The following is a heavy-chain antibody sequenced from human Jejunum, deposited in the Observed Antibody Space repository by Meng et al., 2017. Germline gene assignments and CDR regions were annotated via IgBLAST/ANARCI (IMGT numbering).Heavy chain of an antibody. CDR1: GGSMTSAGHY. V-gene: IGHV4-31*03. CDR2: IHYSGGT. J-gene: IGHJ1*01. Sequence: QGKLQGWGPALVKPPQTLSLTFTVSGGSMTSAGHYWSWIRQDPGKGLEWIGYIHYSGGTYYNPSLKSRVTISVDTSKNQFSLKLNSVSAADTAVYYCARATAGNSEYFQNWGQGTLVTVSS. D-gene: IGHD4-23*01. CDR3: ARATAGNSEYFQN.